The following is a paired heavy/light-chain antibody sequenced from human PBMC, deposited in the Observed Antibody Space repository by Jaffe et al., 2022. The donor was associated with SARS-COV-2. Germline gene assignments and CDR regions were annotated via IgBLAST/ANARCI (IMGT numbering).Light chain of an antibody. CDR1: SSNIGSNT. CDR3: ASWDDSLSGHVV. Sequence: QSVLTQPPSASGTPGQRVTISCSGSSSNIGSNTVEWYQQFPGTAPKLLIYSNNQRPSGVSDRFSGSKSGTSASLAISGLQSDDEADYYCASWDDSLSGHVVFGGGTTLTVL. V-gene: IGLV1-44*01. CDR2: SNN. J-gene: IGLJ2*01.
Heavy chain of an antibody. CDR2: INPNTVRT. D-gene: IGHD5-12*01. CDR1: GYTFTTYS. J-gene: IGHJ3*02. Sequence: QEQLVQSGAEVKKPGASVRVSCEASGYTFTTYSMHWVRQAPGQGLEWMGTINPNTVRTSPAQKMQGRVTVTRDTSTRTVYMELNSLRSEDTAVYYCARGGSRYGADALDIWGQGTRVTVSS. V-gene: IGHV1-46*04. CDR3: ARGGSRYGADALDI.